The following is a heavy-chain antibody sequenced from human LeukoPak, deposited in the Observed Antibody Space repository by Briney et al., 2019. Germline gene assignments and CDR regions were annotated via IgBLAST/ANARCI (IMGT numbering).Heavy chain of an antibody. V-gene: IGHV4-30-4*07. CDR2: IYYSGST. D-gene: IGHD1-26*01. CDR3: MGATYWVGNDYMDV. CDR1: GGSISSGGYS. J-gene: IGHJ6*03. Sequence: SETLSLTCAVSGGSISSGGYSWSWIRQPPGKGLEWIGYIYYSGSTYYNPSLKSRVTISVDTSRNQFSLKLSSVTAADTAVYYCMGATYWVGNDYMDVWGKGTTVTVSS.